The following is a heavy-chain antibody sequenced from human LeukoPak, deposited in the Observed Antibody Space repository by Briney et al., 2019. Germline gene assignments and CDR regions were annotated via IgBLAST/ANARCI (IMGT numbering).Heavy chain of an antibody. Sequence: GGSLRLSCAASGFTFSSYAMSWVRQAPGKGLEWVSAISGSGGSTYYADSVKGRFTISRDNTKNTLYLQMNSLRAEATAVYSCAKSSGGSSYYFDYWGQGTLVTVSS. CDR1: GFTFSSYA. J-gene: IGHJ4*02. CDR3: AKSSGGSSYYFDY. V-gene: IGHV3-23*01. CDR2: ISGSGGST. D-gene: IGHD6-13*01.